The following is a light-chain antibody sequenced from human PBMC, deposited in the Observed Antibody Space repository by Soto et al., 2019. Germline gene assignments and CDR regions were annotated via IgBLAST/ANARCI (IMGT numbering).Light chain of an antibody. V-gene: IGKV3-15*01. CDR3: GQHVTWPIP. J-gene: IGKJ5*01. CDR2: GAS. Sequence: PTGDQKEGSTPSCRASQSVSSYLAWYQQKPGQAPRLLIYGASTRAYGIPPRFRDCWSGTELTFAVPCSQFEEFGGYYFGQHVTWPIPLAQGTRLEI. CDR1: QSVSSY.